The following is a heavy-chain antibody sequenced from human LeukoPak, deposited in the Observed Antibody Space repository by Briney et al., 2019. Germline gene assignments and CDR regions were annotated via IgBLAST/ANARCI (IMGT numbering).Heavy chain of an antibody. CDR3: ARARGAVAGH. V-gene: IGHV1-2*02. D-gene: IGHD6-19*01. CDR1: GYTFTTYY. J-gene: IGHJ4*02. Sequence: ASVTVSFTASGYTFTTYYLNWVRQAPGQGLEWMGWINPNSGGTNYAQKFQGRVTMTRDTSISTAYMELSRLRSDDTAVYYCARARGAVAGHWGQGTLVTVSS. CDR2: INPNSGGT.